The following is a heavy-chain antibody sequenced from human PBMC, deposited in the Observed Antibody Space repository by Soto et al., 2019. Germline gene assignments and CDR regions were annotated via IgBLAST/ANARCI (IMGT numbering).Heavy chain of an antibody. CDR1: GYSFTRYG. D-gene: IGHD3-16*01. V-gene: IGHV1-18*01. CDR2: ISGYNGNP. Sequence: QVQLVQSGAEVKKPGASVKVSCKASGYSFTRYGISWVRQAPGQGLEWMGWISGYNGNPNYPENLQGRVTMTTDTSSSTAYMEVRNLISDDTAVYYCARMGDVPYYYYGLDVWGQGTTVTVSS. J-gene: IGHJ6*02. CDR3: ARMGDVPYYYYGLDV.